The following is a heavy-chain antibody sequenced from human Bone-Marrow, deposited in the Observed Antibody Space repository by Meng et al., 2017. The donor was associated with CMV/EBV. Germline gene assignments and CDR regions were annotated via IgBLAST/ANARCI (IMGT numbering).Heavy chain of an antibody. J-gene: IGHJ4*02. D-gene: IGHD6-6*01. Sequence: GGSLRLSCAASGFRFGGNAMAWIRQAPGKGPEWVSYIGGSATTMYYSDSVKGRFVISRDNAQNSLYLQMNSLRDEDMAVYYCARLEGTVAAFDYWGQGTLVTVSS. V-gene: IGHV3-11*01. CDR1: GFRFGGNA. CDR2: IGGSATTM. CDR3: ARLEGTVAAFDY.